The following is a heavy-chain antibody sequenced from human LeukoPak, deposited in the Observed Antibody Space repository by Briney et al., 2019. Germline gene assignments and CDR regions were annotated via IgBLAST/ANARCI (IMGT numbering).Heavy chain of an antibody. CDR2: IRYDGSNK. CDR3: AKNSGTNYYDTNGYFDY. CDR1: GFTFSSYE. D-gene: IGHD3-22*01. Sequence: PGGSLRLSCAASGFTFSSYEMNWVRQAPGKGLEWVAFIRYDGSNKYYADSVKGRFTISRDKSKNTLYLQINSLRAEDTAVYYCAKNSGTNYYDTNGYFDYWGQGTLVTVSS. V-gene: IGHV3-30*02. J-gene: IGHJ4*02.